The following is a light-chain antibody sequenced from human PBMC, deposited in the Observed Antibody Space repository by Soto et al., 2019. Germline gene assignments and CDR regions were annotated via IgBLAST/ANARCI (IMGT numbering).Light chain of an antibody. Sequence: QSVLAQASCVSGSPGQSITISCAGTSTDVGGYNYVSWYQHHPGKGPKLIIYEVSNRPSGVSDRFSGSKSGNKASLIISNLEAEDESEYYCGSYTSTATPFVFATGPK. CDR2: EVS. CDR3: GSYTSTATPFV. J-gene: IGLJ1*01. V-gene: IGLV2-14*01. CDR1: STDVGGYNY.